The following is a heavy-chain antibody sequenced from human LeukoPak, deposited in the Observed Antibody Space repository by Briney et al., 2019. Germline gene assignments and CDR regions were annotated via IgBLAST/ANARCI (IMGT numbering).Heavy chain of an antibody. V-gene: IGHV3-48*04. CDR3: AREYSGSYRS. CDR1: GFTFSSYS. D-gene: IGHD1-26*01. CDR2: ISSSSTI. J-gene: IGHJ5*02. Sequence: GGSLRLSCAASGFTFSSYSMNWVRQAPGKGLEWVSYISSSSTIYYADSVKGRFTISRDNAKNSLCLQMNSLRAEDTAVYYCAREYSGSYRSWGQGTLVTVSS.